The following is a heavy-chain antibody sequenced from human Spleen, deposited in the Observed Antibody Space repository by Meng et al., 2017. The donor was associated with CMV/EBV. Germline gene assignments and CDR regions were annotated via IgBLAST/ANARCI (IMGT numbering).Heavy chain of an antibody. CDR1: GFTFSSYA. CDR2: ISGSGGST. J-gene: IGHJ4*02. D-gene: IGHD3-3*01. Sequence: GESLKISCAASGFTFSSYAMSWVRQAPGKGLEWVSAISGSGGSTYYADSVKGRFTISRDNSKNTLYLQMNSLRAEDTAVYYCARDRFLEWLFDYWGQGTLVTVSS. V-gene: IGHV3-23*01. CDR3: ARDRFLEWLFDY.